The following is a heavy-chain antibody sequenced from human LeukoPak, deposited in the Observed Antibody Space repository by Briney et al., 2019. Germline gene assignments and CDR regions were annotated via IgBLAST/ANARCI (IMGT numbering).Heavy chain of an antibody. CDR2: IYSSGDT. Sequence: SETLSLTCNVSGDSINTGSYYWSWIRQHPGKGLEYIGYIYSSGDTYYNPSLKSRVSISVDRSKNQFSLKLSSVTAADTAVYYCARSSPTQYYYGSGSAFDIWGQGTMVTVSS. J-gene: IGHJ3*02. D-gene: IGHD3-10*01. CDR3: ARSSPTQYYYGSGSAFDI. CDR1: GDSINTGSYY. V-gene: IGHV4-31*03.